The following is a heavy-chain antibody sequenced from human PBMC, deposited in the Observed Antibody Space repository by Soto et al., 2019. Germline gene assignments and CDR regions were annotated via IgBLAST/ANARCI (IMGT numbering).Heavy chain of an antibody. Sequence: PSETLSLTCVVSGYSFNSVHFWGWIRQPPGKGLQWIGSLSQNGGTYRNPSLRSRVTLSVDTSKNQFSLKLTSVTAADAAVYYCAAATLPAARFYGMDVWGQGSTVTVSS. J-gene: IGHJ6*02. CDR3: AAATLPAARFYGMDV. D-gene: IGHD2-2*01. CDR2: LSQNGGT. CDR1: GYSFNSVHF. V-gene: IGHV4-38-2*01.